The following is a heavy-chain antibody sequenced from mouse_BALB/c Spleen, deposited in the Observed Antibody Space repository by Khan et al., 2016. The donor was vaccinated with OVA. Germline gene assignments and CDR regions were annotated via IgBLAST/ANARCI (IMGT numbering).Heavy chain of an antibody. CDR3: TGGGGGSWFAY. Sequence: VQLQESGAELVRPGVSVKISCKGSGYTFTDFTMHWVKQSHAKSLEWIGVISTYYGDVTYNQKFKGKATMTVDKSSSTAYMELARLTSEDSAIFNCTGGGGGSWFAYWGQGTLVTVSA. V-gene: IGHV1S137*01. J-gene: IGHJ3*01. CDR2: ISTYYGDV. CDR1: GYTFTDFT.